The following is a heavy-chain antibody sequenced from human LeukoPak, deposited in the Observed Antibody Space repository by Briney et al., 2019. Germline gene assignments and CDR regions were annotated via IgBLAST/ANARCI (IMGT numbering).Heavy chain of an antibody. Sequence: SETLSLTCAVYRWSFSGYYWSWIRQPPGKGLEWIGEINHSGSTDYNPSLKSRVTISVDTSKNQFSLKMSSVTAADTAVYYCAREALETYGWGSYRYYFDYWGQGTLVTVSS. V-gene: IGHV4-34*01. CDR3: AREALETYGWGSYRYYFDY. CDR1: RWSFSGYY. D-gene: IGHD3-16*02. J-gene: IGHJ4*02. CDR2: INHSGST.